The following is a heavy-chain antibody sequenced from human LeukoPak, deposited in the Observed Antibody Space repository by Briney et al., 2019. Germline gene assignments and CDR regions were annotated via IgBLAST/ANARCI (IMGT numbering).Heavy chain of an antibody. CDR3: ARARPRDIVVVPAAKDHYYGMDV. CDR1: GLTFSSYE. Sequence: GGSPRLSCAASGLTFSSYEMNWVRQAPGKGLEWVSYISSSGSTIYYADSVKGRFTISRDNAKNSLYLQMNSLRAEDTAVYYCARARPRDIVVVPAAKDHYYGMDVWGKGTTVTVSS. D-gene: IGHD2-2*01. CDR2: ISSSGSTI. V-gene: IGHV3-48*03. J-gene: IGHJ6*04.